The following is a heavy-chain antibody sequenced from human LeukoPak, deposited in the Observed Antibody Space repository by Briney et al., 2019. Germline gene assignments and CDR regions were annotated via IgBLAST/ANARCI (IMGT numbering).Heavy chain of an antibody. Sequence: GGSLRLSCAVSGLTFSDAWISWVRQAPGKGLEWVARITAGGTEDYAAPVNARFTASRDDSKTTVYLQMNSLTTEDTAVYYCTTAPTRGWLPYFDYWGQGTVVTVSS. J-gene: IGHJ4*02. V-gene: IGHV3-15*01. D-gene: IGHD5-24*01. CDR2: ITAGGTE. CDR1: GLTFSDAW. CDR3: TTAPTRGWLPYFDY.